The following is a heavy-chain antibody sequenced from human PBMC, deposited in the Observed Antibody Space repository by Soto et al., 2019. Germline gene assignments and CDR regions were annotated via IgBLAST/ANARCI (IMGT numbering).Heavy chain of an antibody. Sequence: SETLSLTCTVSSGSIITSSYYWGWIRQPPGKGLEWIANIYYSGSTYYNPSLKSRVTISVDTTKNQFSLKLRSVTVADTAVYYCARQLLYSSSSFGAALGFDPWGQGTLVTVSS. J-gene: IGHJ5*02. CDR3: ARQLLYSSSSFGAALGFDP. CDR1: SGSIITSSYY. V-gene: IGHV4-39*01. D-gene: IGHD6-6*01. CDR2: IYYSGST.